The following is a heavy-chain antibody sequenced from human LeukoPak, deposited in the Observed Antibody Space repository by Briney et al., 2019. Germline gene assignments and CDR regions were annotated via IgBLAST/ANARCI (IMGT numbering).Heavy chain of an antibody. Sequence: ASVKVSCKASGYTFTSYYMHWVRQAPGQGLEWMGIINPSGGSTSYAQKFQGRVTMTRDTSTSTVYMELSSLRSEDTAVYYCAREWLELQQGRFYYGMDVWGQGTTVTVSS. CDR2: INPSGGST. J-gene: IGHJ6*02. CDR1: GYTFTSYY. V-gene: IGHV1-46*01. D-gene: IGHD1-7*01. CDR3: AREWLELQQGRFYYGMDV.